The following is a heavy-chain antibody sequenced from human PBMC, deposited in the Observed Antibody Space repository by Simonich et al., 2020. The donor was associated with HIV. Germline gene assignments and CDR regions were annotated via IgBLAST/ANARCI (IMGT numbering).Heavy chain of an antibody. Sequence: EVQLVESGGDLVQPGGSLSLSCAASGFTFSTYWMHWVRQAPGKGLVWVSRVNSDGRSTSYADSVKGRFTISRDNAKKTLYLQMNSLRAEDTAVYYCARDLVGSAFDIWGQGTMVTVSS. V-gene: IGHV3-74*01. CDR1: GFTFSTYW. D-gene: IGHD2-8*02. CDR2: VNSDGRST. CDR3: ARDLVGSAFDI. J-gene: IGHJ3*02.